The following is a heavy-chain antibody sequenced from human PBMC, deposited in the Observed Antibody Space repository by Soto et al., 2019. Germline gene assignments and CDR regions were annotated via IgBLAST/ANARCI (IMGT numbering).Heavy chain of an antibody. CDR2: IYYSGST. J-gene: IGHJ4*02. CDR1: GGSIRSDGSY. V-gene: IGHV4-31*11. D-gene: IGHD5-18*01. CDR3: ARRAGNRRGYPIDS. Sequence: SDTLSLTCAVSGGSIRSDGSYWTWIRQLPGGGLEWIGYIYYSGSTSYNPSLESRASISVDSSENQFSLRLTSVTAADTAVYYCARRAGNRRGYPIDSWGQGTLVTVSS.